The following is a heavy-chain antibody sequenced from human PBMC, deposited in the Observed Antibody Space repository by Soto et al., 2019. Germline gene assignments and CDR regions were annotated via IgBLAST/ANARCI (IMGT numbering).Heavy chain of an antibody. V-gene: IGHV4-59*12. CDR2: IHYSGRT. CDR3: VRVGVGIGNHFDS. J-gene: IGHJ4*02. CDR1: NGSISGFY. D-gene: IGHD1-26*01. Sequence: SSETLSLTCSVSNGSISGFYWTWIRQPPGKILEWIGYIHYSGRTDYNPSLTSRATMSVDTSKNQFSLNLKSITAADTAVYYCVRVGVGIGNHFDSWGRGTPVTVSS.